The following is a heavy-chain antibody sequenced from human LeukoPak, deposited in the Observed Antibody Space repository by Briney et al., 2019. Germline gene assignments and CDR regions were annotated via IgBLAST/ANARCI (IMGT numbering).Heavy chain of an antibody. J-gene: IGHJ4*02. CDR2: INSHGRST. D-gene: IGHD3-22*01. V-gene: IGHV3-74*01. Sequence: PGASLILSCAASGLTFSRYWMHWVLQAPAKRLVWGSRINSHGRSTGYADSVKGRFTISRDNAKNTLYLQMNSLRAEDTAVYYCARDWTYYDSSGYFDYWGQGTLVTVSS. CDR1: GLTFSRYW. CDR3: ARDWTYYDSSGYFDY.